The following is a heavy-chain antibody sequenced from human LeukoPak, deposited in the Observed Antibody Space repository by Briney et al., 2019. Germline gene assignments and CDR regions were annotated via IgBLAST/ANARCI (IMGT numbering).Heavy chain of an antibody. J-gene: IGHJ4*02. CDR3: ARDSGCGGDCYSGTIDY. CDR1: GYTFTDYY. D-gene: IGHD2-21*01. CDR2: INPNSGGT. Sequence: ASVKVSCKASGYTFTDYYMHWVRQAPGQGLEWMGWINPNSGGTNYAQKFQGRVTMTRDTSISTAYMEPSRLRSDDTAVYFCARDSGCGGDCYSGTIDYWGQGTLVTVSS. V-gene: IGHV1-2*02.